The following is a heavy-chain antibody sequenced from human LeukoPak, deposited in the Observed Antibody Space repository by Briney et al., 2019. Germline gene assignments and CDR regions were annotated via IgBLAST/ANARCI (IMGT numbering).Heavy chain of an antibody. CDR2: ISGSGGST. CDR1: GFTFSSYA. D-gene: IGHD6-13*01. J-gene: IGHJ4*02. V-gene: IGHV3-23*01. CDR3: ATHRSSSWYRGYFDY. Sequence: GGSLRLSWAASGFTFSSYAMSWVRQAPGKGLEWVSAISGSGGSTYYADSVKGRFTISRDNSKNTLYLQMNSLRAEDTAVYYCATHRSSSWYRGYFDYWGQGTLVTVSS.